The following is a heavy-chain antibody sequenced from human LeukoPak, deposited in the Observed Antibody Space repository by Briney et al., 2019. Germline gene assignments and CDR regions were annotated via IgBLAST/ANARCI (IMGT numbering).Heavy chain of an antibody. V-gene: IGHV1-18*01. CDR1: GYTFTSYG. J-gene: IGHJ6*02. CDR3: ARGRGSGSYDYYYGMDV. D-gene: IGHD3-10*01. Sequence: ASVKVSCKASGYTFTSYGISWVRQAPGQGLEWMGWISAYNGNTNYAQKLQGRVTMTTDTSTSTAYMELRSLRSDDTAVYYCARGRGSGSYDYYYGMDVWGQGTTVTVSS. CDR2: ISAYNGNT.